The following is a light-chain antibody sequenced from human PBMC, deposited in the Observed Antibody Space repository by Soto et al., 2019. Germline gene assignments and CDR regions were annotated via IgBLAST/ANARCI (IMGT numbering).Light chain of an antibody. CDR2: GAS. V-gene: IGKV3-20*01. Sequence: EIVLTQSPGTLSLSPGERATLSCRASQSVSSSYLAWYQQKPGQAPRLLIYGASSRATGIPDRFSGSGSGTDFTLTISRLEPEDFAVYYCQQYGTGPPWTFGQGTKV. CDR3: QQYGTGPPWT. CDR1: QSVSSSY. J-gene: IGKJ1*01.